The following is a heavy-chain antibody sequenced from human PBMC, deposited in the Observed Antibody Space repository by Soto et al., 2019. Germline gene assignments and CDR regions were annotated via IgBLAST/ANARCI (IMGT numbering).Heavy chain of an antibody. CDR3: ARLGYDSSGYPSWFDP. V-gene: IGHV4-31*03. D-gene: IGHD3-22*01. J-gene: IGHJ5*02. Sequence: QVQLQESGPGLVKPSQTLSLTCTVSGGSISSSSYSWSWIRQHPGKGLEWIGYVYFSGNTDYNPSLKRRVTISVDTSKKQFSLRLTSVTVADTAVYYCARLGYDSSGYPSWFDPWGQGTLVTVSS. CDR2: VYFSGNT. CDR1: GGSISSSSYS.